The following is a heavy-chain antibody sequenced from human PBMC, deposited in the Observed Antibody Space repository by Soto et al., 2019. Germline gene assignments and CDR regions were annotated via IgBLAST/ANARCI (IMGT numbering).Heavy chain of an antibody. CDR3: AREYYYDSSGYPPLDALDI. V-gene: IGHV1-69*06. J-gene: IGHJ3*02. CDR2: IIPIFGTA. D-gene: IGHD3-22*01. Sequence: ASVKVSCKASGGTFSSYAISWVRQAPGQGLEWMGGIIPIFGTANYAQKFQGRVTITADKSTSTAYMELSSLRSEDTAVYYCAREYYYDSSGYPPLDALDIWGQGTMVTVS. CDR1: GGTFSSYA.